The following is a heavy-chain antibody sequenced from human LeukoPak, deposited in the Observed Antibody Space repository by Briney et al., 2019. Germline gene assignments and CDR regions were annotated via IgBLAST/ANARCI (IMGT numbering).Heavy chain of an antibody. CDR1: GFTFSDYY. Sequence: GGSLRLSCAASGFTFSDYYMSWIRQAPGKGLEWVSYISSSGSTIYYADSVKGRFTISRDNAKNSLYLQMNSLRAEDTAVYYCAKGSNQAGTTHTDFDYWGQGTLVTVSS. CDR2: ISSSGSTI. V-gene: IGHV3-11*04. CDR3: AKGSNQAGTTHTDFDY. J-gene: IGHJ4*02. D-gene: IGHD6-19*01.